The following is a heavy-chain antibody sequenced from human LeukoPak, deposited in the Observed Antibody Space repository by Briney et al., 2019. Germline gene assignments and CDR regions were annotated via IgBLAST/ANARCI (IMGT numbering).Heavy chain of an antibody. V-gene: IGHV3-23*01. CDR1: GFTFSDYS. D-gene: IGHD2-21*01. Sequence: GGSLRLSCAASGFTFSDYSMSWVRQAPGKGLEWVAGISGSGGSTNYADSVKGRFTISRDNPKNTLYLQLNSLRVEDTAVYFCAKRGVVIRVILVGFHKEAYYFDSWGQGALVTVSS. CDR2: ISGSGGST. J-gene: IGHJ4*02. CDR3: AKRGVVIRVILVGFHKEAYYFDS.